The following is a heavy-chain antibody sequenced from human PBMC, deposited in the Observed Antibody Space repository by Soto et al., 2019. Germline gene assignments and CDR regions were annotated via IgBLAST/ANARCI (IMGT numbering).Heavy chain of an antibody. CDR1: GYTFTSYA. CDR2: INAGNGNT. CDR3: ARELDTAMALDY. Sequence: ASVKVCCRASGYTFTSYAMHWVRQAPGQRLEWMGWINAGNGNTKYSQKFQGRVTITRDTSASTAYMELSSLRSEDTAVYYCARELDTAMALDYWGQGTLVTVSS. D-gene: IGHD5-18*01. V-gene: IGHV1-3*01. J-gene: IGHJ4*02.